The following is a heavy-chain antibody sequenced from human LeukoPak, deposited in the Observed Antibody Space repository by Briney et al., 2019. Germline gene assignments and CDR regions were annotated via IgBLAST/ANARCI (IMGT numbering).Heavy chain of an antibody. V-gene: IGHV3-30-3*01. D-gene: IGHD5-18*01. CDR2: ISYDGSNK. Sequence: GRSLRLSCAASGFTFSSYAMHWVRQAPGKGLEWVAVISYDGSNKYYADSVKGRFTISRDNSKNTLYLQMNSLRAEDTAVYYGARDGRGYSAWDDAFDIWGQGTMVTVSS. J-gene: IGHJ3*02. CDR1: GFTFSSYA. CDR3: ARDGRGYSAWDDAFDI.